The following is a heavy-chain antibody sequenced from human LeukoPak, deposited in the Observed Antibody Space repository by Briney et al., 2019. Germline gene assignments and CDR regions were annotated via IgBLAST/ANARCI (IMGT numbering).Heavy chain of an antibody. V-gene: IGHV3-21*01. CDR1: GFTFSSYS. Sequence: GGSLRLSCAASGFTFSSYSMNWVRQAPGKGLEWVSSISSSSSYVYYADSVKGRFTISRDNAKNSLYLQMNSLRAEDTAVYYCARGVMVRGVLYDYWGQGTLVTVSS. J-gene: IGHJ4*02. D-gene: IGHD3-10*01. CDR2: ISSSSSYV. CDR3: ARGVMVRGVLYDY.